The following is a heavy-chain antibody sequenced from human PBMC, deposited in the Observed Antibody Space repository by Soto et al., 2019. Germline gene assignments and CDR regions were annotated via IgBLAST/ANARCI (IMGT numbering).Heavy chain of an antibody. CDR1: GFTFSSCW. CDR3: AMSSFGPVWMDV. Sequence: GGSLRLSCAASGFTFSSCWMSWVRQAPGKGLEWVANIKQDGSEKYYVDSVKGRFTISRDNAKNSLYLQMNSLRAEDTAVYYFAMSSFGPVWMDVWGHGTTVTVS. J-gene: IGHJ6*02. CDR2: IKQDGSEK. V-gene: IGHV3-7*03. D-gene: IGHD3-3*01.